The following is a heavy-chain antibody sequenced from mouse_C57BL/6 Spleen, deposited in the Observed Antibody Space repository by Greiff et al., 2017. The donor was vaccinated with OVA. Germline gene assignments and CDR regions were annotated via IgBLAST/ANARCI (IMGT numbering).Heavy chain of an antibody. J-gene: IGHJ2*01. CDR3: ARSGTTVLDY. Sequence: QVQLQQPGAELVKPGTSVKLSCKASGYTFTSYWMHWVKQRPGQGLEWIGVINPSDSYTNYNQKFKGKATLTVDKSSSTAYMQLSSLTSEDSAVYYGARSGTTVLDYWGQGTTLTVSS. CDR2: INPSDSYT. V-gene: IGHV1-59*01. CDR1: GYTFTSYW. D-gene: IGHD1-1*01.